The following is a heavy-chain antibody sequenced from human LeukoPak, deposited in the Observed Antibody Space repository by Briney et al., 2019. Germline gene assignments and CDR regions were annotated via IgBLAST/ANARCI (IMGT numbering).Heavy chain of an antibody. CDR1: GYTFSAYW. CDR3: ARRGDSSDWYY. V-gene: IGHV5-51*01. D-gene: IGHD6-19*01. Sequence: GESLRISCKGSGYTFSAYWIGWVRQMPGKGLEWMGIIYPGDSDTRYSPSFQGQVTISADKSISTAYLQWSSLKASDTAMYYCARRGDSSDWYYWGQGTLVTVSS. CDR2: IYPGDSDT. J-gene: IGHJ4*02.